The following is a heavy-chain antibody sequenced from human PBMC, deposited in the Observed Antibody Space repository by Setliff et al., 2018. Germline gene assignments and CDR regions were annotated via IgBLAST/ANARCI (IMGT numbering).Heavy chain of an antibody. D-gene: IGHD1-26*01. Sequence: GSLRLSCAASGFTFSSYEMNWVRQAPGKGLEWISYISGSGSTIYYADSVKGRFTISKDNAKNSLYLQMNNLRAEDTALYFCARDASGSYGTEYFQHWGQGTTVTAPQ. CDR3: ARDASGSYGTEYFQH. CDR1: GFTFSSYE. V-gene: IGHV3-48*03. CDR2: ISGSGSTI. J-gene: IGHJ1*01.